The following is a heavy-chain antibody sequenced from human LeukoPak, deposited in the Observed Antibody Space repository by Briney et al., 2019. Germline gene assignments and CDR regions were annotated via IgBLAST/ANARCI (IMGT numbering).Heavy chain of an antibody. CDR1: GGSISSSSYY. V-gene: IGHV4-61*05. CDR3: ARDRLGQLYP. Sequence: SETLSLTCTVSGGSISSSSYYWGWIRQPPGKGLEWIGYIYYSGSTNYNPSLKSRVTMSVDTSKNQFSLKLSSVTAADTAVYYCARDRLGQLYPWGQGTLVTVSS. CDR2: IYYSGST. D-gene: IGHD3-16*01. J-gene: IGHJ5*02.